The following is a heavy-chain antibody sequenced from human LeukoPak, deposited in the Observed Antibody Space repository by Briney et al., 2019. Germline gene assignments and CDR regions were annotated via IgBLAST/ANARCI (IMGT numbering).Heavy chain of an antibody. Sequence: SQTLSLTCTVSGGSISSGSYYWSWIRQPAGKGLEWIGRIYTSGSTNYNPSLKSRVTISVDTSKNQFSLKLSSVTAADTAVYYCARDPGPLPYDILTGYYHYYYYMDVWGKGTTVTVSS. V-gene: IGHV4-61*02. J-gene: IGHJ6*03. CDR2: IYTSGST. CDR3: ARDPGPLPYDILTGYYHYYYYMDV. D-gene: IGHD3-9*01. CDR1: GGSISSGSYY.